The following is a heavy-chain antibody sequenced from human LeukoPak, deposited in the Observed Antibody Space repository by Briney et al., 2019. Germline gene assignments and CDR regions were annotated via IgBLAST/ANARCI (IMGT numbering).Heavy chain of an antibody. CDR1: GFTFSSYA. CDR3: AKHIGQYYFDY. CDR2: ISGGGGST. V-gene: IGHV3-23*01. Sequence: GGSLRLSCAASGFTFSSYAMSWVRQAPGRGLEWVSAISGGGGSTYYADSVKGRFTISRDNSKNTLYLQMNSLRAEDTAVYYCAKHIGQYYFDYWGQGTLVTVSS. D-gene: IGHD2-21*01. J-gene: IGHJ4*02.